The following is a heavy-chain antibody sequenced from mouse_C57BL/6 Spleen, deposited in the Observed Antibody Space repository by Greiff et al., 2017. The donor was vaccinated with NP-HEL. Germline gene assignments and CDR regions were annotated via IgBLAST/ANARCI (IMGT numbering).Heavy chain of an antibody. CDR3: AREGYDYGDWYFDV. V-gene: IGHV5-16*01. Sequence: DVMLVESEGGLVQPGSSMKLSCTASGFTFSDYYMAWVRQVPEKGLEWVANINYDGSSHYYLDSLKSRFIISRDNGKNILYLQMSSLKSEDTATDYCAREGYDYGDWYFDVWGTGTTVTVSS. CDR2: INYDGSSH. J-gene: IGHJ1*03. D-gene: IGHD2-4*01. CDR1: GFTFSDYY.